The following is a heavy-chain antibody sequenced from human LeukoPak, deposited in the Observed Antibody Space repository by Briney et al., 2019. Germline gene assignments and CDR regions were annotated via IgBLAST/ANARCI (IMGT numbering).Heavy chain of an antibody. CDR2: IYTSGST. CDR3: ARTMVTMVRGVKLGXYFDY. CDR1: GGSISSYY. D-gene: IGHD3-10*01. Sequence: SETLSLTCTVSGGSISSYYWSWIRQPAGKGLEWIGRIYTSGSTNYNPSLKSRVTMSVDTSKNQFSLKLSSVTAADTAVYYCARTMVTMVRGVKLGXYFDYWGQGTLVTVSS. V-gene: IGHV4-4*07. J-gene: IGHJ4*02.